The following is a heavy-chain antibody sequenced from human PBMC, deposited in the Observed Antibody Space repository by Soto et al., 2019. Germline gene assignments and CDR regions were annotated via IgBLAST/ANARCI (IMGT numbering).Heavy chain of an antibody. CDR1: GYTFTSYY. J-gene: IGHJ5*02. CDR2: INPGGGST. Sequence: GAPVKVFCQASGYTFTSYYIPWGRQAPGQGLERMGIINPGGGSTSYAQKFQGRVTMTRDTSTSTVYMELSSLRSEDTAVYYCARSPAIDFQNWFDPWGQGTLVTVSS. D-gene: IGHD2-2*02. V-gene: IGHV1-46*01. CDR3: ARSPAIDFQNWFDP.